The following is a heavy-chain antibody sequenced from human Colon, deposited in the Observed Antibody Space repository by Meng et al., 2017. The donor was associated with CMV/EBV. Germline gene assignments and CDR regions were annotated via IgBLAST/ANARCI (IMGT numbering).Heavy chain of an antibody. CDR3: ARGWPPDF. Sequence: ESLKISCAASGFTFSSYSLNWVRLAPGKGLEWVASISHTSDTYYADSLKGRFTLSRDNAQNSVYLQMNSLTAEDTAVYYCARGWPPDFWGQGTLVTVSS. CDR2: ISHTSDT. CDR1: GFTFSSYS. V-gene: IGHV3-21*06. D-gene: IGHD6-13*01. J-gene: IGHJ1*01.